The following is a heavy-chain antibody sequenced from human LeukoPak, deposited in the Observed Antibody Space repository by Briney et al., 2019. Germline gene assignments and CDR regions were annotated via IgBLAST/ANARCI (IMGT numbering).Heavy chain of an antibody. J-gene: IGHJ4*02. D-gene: IGHD5-24*01. Sequence: ASVKVSCKASGYTFTSYGISWVRQATGQGLEWMGWMNPNSGNTGYAQKFQGRVTITRNTSISTAYMELSSLRSEDTAVYYCARGGDGYNSRGNFDYWGQGTLVTVSS. CDR1: GYTFTSYG. CDR2: MNPNSGNT. CDR3: ARGGDGYNSRGNFDY. V-gene: IGHV1-8*03.